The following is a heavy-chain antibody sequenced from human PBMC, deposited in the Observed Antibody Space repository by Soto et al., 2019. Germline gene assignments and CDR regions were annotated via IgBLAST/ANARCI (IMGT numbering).Heavy chain of an antibody. CDR1: GFTFSSYG. Sequence: QVQLVESGGGVVQPGRSLRLSCAASGFTFSSYGMHWVRQAPGKGLEWVAVISYDGSNKYYADSVKGRFTISRDNSKNTLYLQMNSLRAEDTAVYYCAKGISGSYRSSYQHWGQGTLVTVSS. D-gene: IGHD1-26*01. CDR2: ISYDGSNK. CDR3: AKGISGSYRSSYQH. V-gene: IGHV3-30*18. J-gene: IGHJ1*01.